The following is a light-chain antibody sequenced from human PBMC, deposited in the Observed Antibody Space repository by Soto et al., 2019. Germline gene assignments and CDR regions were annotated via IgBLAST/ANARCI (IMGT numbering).Light chain of an antibody. CDR1: QRVDNF. V-gene: IGKV1-39*01. Sequence: EIHMTQSPSSLSASVGDRVTIACRASQRVDNFINWYQKKPGKAPVLLIYAASNLQVGVPPRLSGSGSGTDFTLTISSLQPEDFATYYCQQTYSTLFTFGQGTRL. CDR3: QQTYSTLFT. CDR2: AAS. J-gene: IGKJ5*01.